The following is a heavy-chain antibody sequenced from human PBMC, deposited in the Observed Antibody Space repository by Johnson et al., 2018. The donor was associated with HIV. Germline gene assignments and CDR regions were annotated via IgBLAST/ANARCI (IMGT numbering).Heavy chain of an antibody. Sequence: EVQLVESGGGVVQPGVSLRLSCAASGFPLSSNWMSWVRQAPGKGLEWVANIKQDGGEQHYVASVKGRFTISRDNAKNSLYLQMNSLRAEDTALYYCAKDIRADWTDAFDIWGQGTMVTVSS. CDR2: IKQDGGEQ. CDR1: GFPLSSNW. V-gene: IGHV3-7*03. CDR3: AKDIRADWTDAFDI. J-gene: IGHJ3*02. D-gene: IGHD3/OR15-3a*01.